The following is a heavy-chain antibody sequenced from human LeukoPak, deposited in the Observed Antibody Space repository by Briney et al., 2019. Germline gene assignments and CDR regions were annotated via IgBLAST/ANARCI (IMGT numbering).Heavy chain of an antibody. V-gene: IGHV3-7*01. D-gene: IGHD3-10*01. Sequence: GGTLRLSCAGSGFTFSNYWMSWVRQAPGKGLEWVANIKQDGSEKYYVDSVKGRFTISRDNAKNSLYLQMNSLRAEDTAVYDCLRGVGAHDYWGQGTLVTVSS. J-gene: IGHJ4*02. CDR2: IKQDGSEK. CDR1: GFTFSNYW. CDR3: LRGVGAHDY.